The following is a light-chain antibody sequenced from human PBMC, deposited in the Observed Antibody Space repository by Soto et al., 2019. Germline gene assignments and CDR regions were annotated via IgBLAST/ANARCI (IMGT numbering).Light chain of an antibody. CDR2: EGG. J-gene: IGLJ1*01. Sequence: QSVLTQPASVSGSAGQSITISCTGTSRDVGGYNFVSWYRQSPGEVPKLIIYEGGKRPSGVSSRFSASKSGNTASLTISGLQAEDEADYYCCSYAGFSSFVFGTGTKLTVL. CDR3: CSYAGFSSFV. CDR1: SRDVGGYNF. V-gene: IGLV2-23*03.